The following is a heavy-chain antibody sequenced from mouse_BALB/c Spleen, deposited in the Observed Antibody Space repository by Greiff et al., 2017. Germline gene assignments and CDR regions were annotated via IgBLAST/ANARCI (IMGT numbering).Heavy chain of an antibody. D-gene: IGHD1-1*02. CDR3: ARENYGIAY. CDR2: ISYSGST. Sequence: EVQLQQSGPGLVKPSQSLSLTCTVTGYSITSDYAWNWIRQFPGNKLEWMGYISYSGSTSYNPSLKSRISITRYTSKNQFFLQLNSVTTEDTATYYCARENYGIAYWGQGTLVTVSA. V-gene: IGHV3-2*02. CDR1: GYSITSDYA. J-gene: IGHJ3*01.